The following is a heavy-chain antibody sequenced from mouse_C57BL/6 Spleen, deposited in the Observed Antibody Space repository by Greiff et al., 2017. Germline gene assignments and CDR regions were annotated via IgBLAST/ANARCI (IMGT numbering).Heavy chain of an antibody. CDR1: GFTFTTYA. D-gene: IGHD1-3*01. Sequence: EVKLLESGGGLVQPKGSLKLSCAASGFTFTTYAMHWVRQAPGQGLEWVARIRRKSSNYATYYADSVKDRFTTSRDDSQSMLYLQINNLKTEDTAMYCCVGESKGGFDYWGQGTTLTVSS. CDR2: IRRKSSNYAT. J-gene: IGHJ2*01. CDR3: VGESKGGFDY. V-gene: IGHV10-3*01.